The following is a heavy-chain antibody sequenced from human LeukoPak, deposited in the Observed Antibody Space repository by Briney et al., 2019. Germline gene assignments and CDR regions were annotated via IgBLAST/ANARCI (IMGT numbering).Heavy chain of an antibody. J-gene: IGHJ4*02. CDR3: AKSSGEFMYYLDY. CDR1: GFTFSSYA. D-gene: IGHD3-16*01. CDR2: ITGSGGST. V-gene: IGHV3-23*01. Sequence: GGSLRLSCAASGFTFSSYAMSWVRPAPGKGLEWVSGITGSGGSTYYADSVKGRFTISRDNSKNTVYLQMNSLRAEDMAVYYCAKSSGEFMYYLDYWGQGTLVTVSA.